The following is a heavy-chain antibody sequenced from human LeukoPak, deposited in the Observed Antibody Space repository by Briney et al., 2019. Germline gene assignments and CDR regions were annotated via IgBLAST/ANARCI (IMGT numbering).Heavy chain of an antibody. CDR1: GFTFSTYD. Sequence: GGSLRLSCAASGFTFSTYDVNWVRQAPGKGLEWVSQITSRSEIYYADSVKGRFTISRDNAKNTLYLQMNSLRDEDTAVYYCARETAVAIDYWGQGTLLTVSS. CDR3: ARETAVAIDY. D-gene: IGHD6-19*01. V-gene: IGHV3-48*03. CDR2: ITSRSEI. J-gene: IGHJ4*02.